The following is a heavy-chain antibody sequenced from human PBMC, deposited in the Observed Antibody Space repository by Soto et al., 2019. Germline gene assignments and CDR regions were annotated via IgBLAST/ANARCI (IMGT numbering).Heavy chain of an antibody. D-gene: IGHD3-9*01. J-gene: IGHJ6*02. CDR1: GFTFSSYA. CDR2: ISGSGGST. V-gene: IGHV3-23*01. Sequence: QPGGSLRLSCAASGFTFSSYAMSWVRQAPGKGLEWVSAISGSGGSTYYADSVKGRFTISRDNSKNTLYLQMNSLRAEDTAVYYCAKDRRVYDILTGPSYYYYYGMDVWGQGTTVTVSS. CDR3: AKDRRVYDILTGPSYYYYYGMDV.